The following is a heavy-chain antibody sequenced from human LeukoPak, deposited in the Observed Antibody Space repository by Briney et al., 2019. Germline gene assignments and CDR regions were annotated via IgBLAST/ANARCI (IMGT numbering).Heavy chain of an antibody. CDR1: GYTFTSYD. J-gene: IGHJ5*02. CDR2: MNPNSGNA. V-gene: IGHV1-8*01. CDR3: ARDLGYSYEPLNWFDP. D-gene: IGHD5-18*01. Sequence: GASVKVSCKASGYTFTSYDINWVRQATGQGLEWMGWMNPNSGNAGYAQKFQGRVTMTRNTSISTAYMELSSLRSEDAAVYYCARDLGYSYEPLNWFDPWGQGTLVTVSS.